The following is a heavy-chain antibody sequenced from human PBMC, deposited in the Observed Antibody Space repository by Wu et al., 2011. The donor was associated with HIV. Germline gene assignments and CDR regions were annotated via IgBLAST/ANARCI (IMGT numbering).Heavy chain of an antibody. V-gene: IGHV1-2*02. J-gene: IGHJ4*02. CDR2: LNPNSGGT. Sequence: QVQLVQSGADVKRPGASVKVSCKASGYTFTGYYIHWVRQAPGQGLEWMGWLNPNSGGTNFAQKFQGRVTMSRDTSITTAYMELSRLRSDDSAIYYCARPPPGSTYYYEQYYFGYWGQGNPGHRLL. CDR3: ARPPPGSTYYYEQYYFGY. CDR1: GYTFTGYY. D-gene: IGHD3-22*01.